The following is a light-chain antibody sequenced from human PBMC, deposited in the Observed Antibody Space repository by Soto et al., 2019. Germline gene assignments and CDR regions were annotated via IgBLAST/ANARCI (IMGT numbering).Light chain of an antibody. CDR2: GAS. CDR3: QQYVTSPWA. CDR1: QSVSSSY. V-gene: IGKV3-20*01. Sequence: EIVLTQSPGTLSLSPGERGTLSCRASQSVSSSYLAWYQQKPGQAPRLLIYGASSRATGIPDRFGGSGSGTDFTLTISRLEPEDFAVYYCQQYVTSPWAFGQGTKVAIE. J-gene: IGKJ1*01.